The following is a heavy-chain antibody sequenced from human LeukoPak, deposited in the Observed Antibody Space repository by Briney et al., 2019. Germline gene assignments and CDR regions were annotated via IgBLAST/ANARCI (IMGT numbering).Heavy chain of an antibody. CDR1: GYSFTSYW. Sequence: GESLKISCKGSGYSFTSYWIGWVRQMPGKGLEWVGIIYPGDSDTRYSPSFQGQVTISADKSISTAYLQWSSLKASDTAMYYCARLPYCGGDCYSRNFQHWGQGTLVTVSS. J-gene: IGHJ1*01. V-gene: IGHV5-51*01. D-gene: IGHD2-21*02. CDR2: IYPGDSDT. CDR3: ARLPYCGGDCYSRNFQH.